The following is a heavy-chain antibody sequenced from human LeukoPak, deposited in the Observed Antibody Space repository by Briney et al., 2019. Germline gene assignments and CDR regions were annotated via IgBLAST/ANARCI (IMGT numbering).Heavy chain of an antibody. J-gene: IGHJ3*02. V-gene: IGHV1-8*01. D-gene: IGHD2-2*01. CDR2: MNPNSGDT. CDR3: ARGTIYCSRTTCQDAFDI. Sequence: ASVKVSCKASGYPFSCYDINWVRQATGQGPEWMGWMNPNSGDTGYAQRFQGRVTMTRDTSISTAYMDLSSLRSEDTAVYYCARGTIYCSRTTCQDAFDIWGQGTMVTVSS. CDR1: GYPFSCYD.